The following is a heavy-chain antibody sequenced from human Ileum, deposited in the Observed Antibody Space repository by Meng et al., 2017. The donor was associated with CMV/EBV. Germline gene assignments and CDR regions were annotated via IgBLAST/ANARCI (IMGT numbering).Heavy chain of an antibody. D-gene: IGHD2-21*02. CDR2: IRSDGTIT. V-gene: IGHV3-74*01. J-gene: IGHJ4*02. CDR3: ATLPPGY. CDR1: GFPFSSHW. Sequence: EGAVVAFGGGLVQWGGSLRLSCAVSGFPFSSHWLDWVRQVPGKGLVWVARIRSDGTITSYADSVKGRFTISRDNAKNTVYLQMNGLRDEDTAVYYCATLPPGYWGQGTLVTVSS.